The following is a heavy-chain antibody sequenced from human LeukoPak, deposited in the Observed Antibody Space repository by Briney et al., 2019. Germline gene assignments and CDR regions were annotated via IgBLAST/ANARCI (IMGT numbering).Heavy chain of an antibody. CDR2: IYYSGST. D-gene: IGHD4-17*01. CDR3: ARDLVTVTKGFDI. V-gene: IGHV4-39*07. Sequence: PSATLSLSCTVSGGSISSSSYYWGRIRRPRGEGLGGIGSIYYSGSTYYNPSLKSRVTISLDTSKDQFSLKLSSVTAADTAVYYCARDLVTVTKGFDIWGQGTMVSVPS. CDR1: GGSISSSSYY. J-gene: IGHJ3*02.